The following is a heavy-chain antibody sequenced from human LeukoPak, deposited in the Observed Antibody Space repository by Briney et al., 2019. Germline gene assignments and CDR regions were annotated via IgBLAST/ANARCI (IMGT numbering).Heavy chain of an antibody. Sequence: GGSLRLSCAASGFTFDDYGMSWVRQAPGKGLEWVSGINWNGGSTGYADSVKGRFTISRDNAKNSLYLQMNSLRAEDTALYYCARAWEYSSSSPFDYWGQGTLVTVSS. CDR3: ARAWEYSSSSPFDY. J-gene: IGHJ4*02. D-gene: IGHD6-6*01. CDR1: GFTFDDYG. V-gene: IGHV3-20*04. CDR2: INWNGGST.